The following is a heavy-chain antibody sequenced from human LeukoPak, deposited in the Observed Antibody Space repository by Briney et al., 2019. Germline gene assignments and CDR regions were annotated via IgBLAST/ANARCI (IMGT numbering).Heavy chain of an antibody. Sequence: SETLSLTCAVSGYSISSGYYWGWIRQPPGKGLEWIGNIYHSGSTYYNPSLKSRVTISVDTSKNQFSLKLSSVTAADTAVYYCARTTSNGYYYYMDVWGKGTTVTVSS. CDR2: IYHSGST. CDR3: ARTTSNGYYYYMDV. D-gene: IGHD2-8*01. V-gene: IGHV4-38-2*01. J-gene: IGHJ6*03. CDR1: GYSISSGYY.